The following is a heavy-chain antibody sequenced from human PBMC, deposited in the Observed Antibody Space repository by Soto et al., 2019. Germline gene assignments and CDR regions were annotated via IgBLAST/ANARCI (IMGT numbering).Heavy chain of an antibody. Sequence: GASVKVSCKTSGYTFTSYAMHWVRQAPGQRLEWMGWISAYNGNTNYAQKLQGRVTMTTDTSTSTAYMELRSLRSDDTAVYYCARVLRYFDWLLSSPWFDPWGQGTLVTVSS. J-gene: IGHJ5*02. CDR3: ARVLRYFDWLLSSPWFDP. CDR2: ISAYNGNT. V-gene: IGHV1-18*01. CDR1: GYTFTSYA. D-gene: IGHD3-9*01.